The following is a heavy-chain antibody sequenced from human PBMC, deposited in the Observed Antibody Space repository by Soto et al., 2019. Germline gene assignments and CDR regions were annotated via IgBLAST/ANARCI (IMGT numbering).Heavy chain of an antibody. CDR2: ISSNGGST. Sequence: GGSLRLSCSASGFTFSSYAMHWARQAPGKGLEYVSAISSNGGSTYYADSVKGRFTISRDNSKNTPYLQMSSLRAEDTAVYYCVKDLGAVAGTFDYWGQGTLVTVSS. CDR3: VKDLGAVAGTFDY. D-gene: IGHD6-19*01. J-gene: IGHJ4*02. CDR1: GFTFSSYA. V-gene: IGHV3-64D*06.